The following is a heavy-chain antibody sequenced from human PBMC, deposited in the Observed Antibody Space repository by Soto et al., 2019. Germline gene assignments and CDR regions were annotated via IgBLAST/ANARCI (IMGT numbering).Heavy chain of an antibody. CDR1: GYTFNNYG. V-gene: IGHV1-18*01. CDR3: ARDGYYGAGSYGMDV. J-gene: IGHJ6*02. CDR2: ISDYNGNT. D-gene: IGHD3-10*01. Sequence: QVQLVQSGAEVKKPGASVKVSCKTSGYTFNNYGISWVRQAPGQGLEWMGWISDYNGNTNHPQKFQDRVTMTADISTKQVYIVLTSLRADDPAVYNGARDGYYGAGSYGMDVWGRGTAVSVSS.